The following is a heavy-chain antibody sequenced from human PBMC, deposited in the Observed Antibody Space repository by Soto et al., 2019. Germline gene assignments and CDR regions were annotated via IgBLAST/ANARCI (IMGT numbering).Heavy chain of an antibody. CDR3: ARAPAYSSGSQINYGMDV. V-gene: IGHV4-59*01. CDR2: ISYSGST. D-gene: IGHD6-19*01. J-gene: IGHJ6*02. CDR1: GGSISSFH. Sequence: PSETLSLTCTVSGGSISSFHWSWIRQSPVKGREWIGYISYSGSTNYNPSLKSRVTISKDTSKNQFSLRLRSVTAADTAVYYCARAPAYSSGSQINYGMDVWGQGTTVTVSS.